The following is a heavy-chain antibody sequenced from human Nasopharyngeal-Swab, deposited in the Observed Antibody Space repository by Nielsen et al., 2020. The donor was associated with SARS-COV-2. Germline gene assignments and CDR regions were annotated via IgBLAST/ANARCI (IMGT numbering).Heavy chain of an antibody. V-gene: IGHV3-11*01. J-gene: IGHJ4*02. CDR3: ARGLRGRTDFDY. CDR2: ISTTGTTM. CDR1: GFSFSDYH. Sequence: GGSLRLSCAASGFSFSDYHISWIRQAPGKGLEWVSYISTTGTTMYYADSVKGRFIISRDNAKNSLFLQMNSLRAEDTAVYYCARGLRGRTDFDYWGQGTLVTVSS. D-gene: IGHD3/OR15-3a*01.